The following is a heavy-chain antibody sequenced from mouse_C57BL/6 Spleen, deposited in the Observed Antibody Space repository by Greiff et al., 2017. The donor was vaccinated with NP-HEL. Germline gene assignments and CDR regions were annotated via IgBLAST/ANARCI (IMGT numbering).Heavy chain of an antibody. Sequence: EVQRVESEGGLVQPGSSMKLSCTASGFTFSDYYMAWVRQVPDKGLEWVANINYDGSSTYYLDSLKSRFIISRDNAKNILYLQMSSLKSEDTATYYCARDHGYYWYFDVWGTGTTVTVSS. D-gene: IGHD2-2*01. CDR3: ARDHGYYWYFDV. CDR1: GFTFSDYY. V-gene: IGHV5-16*01. CDR2: INYDGSST. J-gene: IGHJ1*03.